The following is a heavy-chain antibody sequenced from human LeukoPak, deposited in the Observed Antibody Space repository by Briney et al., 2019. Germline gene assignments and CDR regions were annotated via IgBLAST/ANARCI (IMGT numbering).Heavy chain of an antibody. V-gene: IGHV1-2*02. CDR3: ARDGVFRFEVGDVYYYYMDV. CDR2: INPNSGGT. CDR1: GYTFTGYY. Sequence: ASVKVSCKASGYTFTGYYMYWVRQAPGQGLEWMGWINPNSGGTNYAQKFQGRVTMTRDTSNNTVYMDLTRLIFDDTAMYYCARDGVFRFEVGDVYYYYMDVWGKGTTVIISS. D-gene: IGHD2-21*02. J-gene: IGHJ6*03.